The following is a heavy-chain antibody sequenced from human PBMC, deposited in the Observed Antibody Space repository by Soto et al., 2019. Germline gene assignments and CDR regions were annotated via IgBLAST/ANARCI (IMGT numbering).Heavy chain of an antibody. V-gene: IGHV1-3*01. CDR1: GYTFTNSA. J-gene: IGHJ4*02. Sequence: QVQLVQSGAEVKKPGASVKVSCKASGYTFTNSAMQWVRQAPGQSLEWMGWINAGNGNTKYSQKFXXRVTITRDTSATTAYMELSSLRSEDTAVYYCAGETGGSREFWGQGTLVTVST. CDR2: INAGNGNT. D-gene: IGHD2-8*02. CDR3: AGETGGSREF.